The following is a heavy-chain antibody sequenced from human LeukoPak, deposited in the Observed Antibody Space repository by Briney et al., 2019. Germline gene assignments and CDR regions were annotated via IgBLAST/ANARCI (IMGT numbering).Heavy chain of an antibody. CDR2: INPNSGGT. V-gene: IGHV1-2*02. D-gene: IGHD5-12*01. Sequence: ASVKVSCKASGYTFTGNYMHWVRQAPGQGLEWMGWINPNSGGTNYAQKFQGRVTMTRDTSISTAYMELSRLRSDDTAVYYCARLPLDIVATIGEDYWGQGTLVTVSS. CDR1: GYTFTGNY. CDR3: ARLPLDIVATIGEDY. J-gene: IGHJ4*02.